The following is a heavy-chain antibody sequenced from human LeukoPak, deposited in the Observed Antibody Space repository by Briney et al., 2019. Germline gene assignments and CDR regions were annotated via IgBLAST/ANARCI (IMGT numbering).Heavy chain of an antibody. CDR2: SSWDGGSA. CDR3: AKPGGPYSSGWFSHFDD. V-gene: IGHV3-43D*03. Sequence: GGSLRLSCAASGFILDEYVMHWVRHAPGKGLEWVSFSSWDGGSAYYADSVKGRFTISRDNSKNSLYLQMDSLRPEDTAIYYCAKPGGPYSSGWFSHFDDWGQGTLLTVSS. D-gene: IGHD6-19*01. J-gene: IGHJ4*02. CDR1: GFILDEYV.